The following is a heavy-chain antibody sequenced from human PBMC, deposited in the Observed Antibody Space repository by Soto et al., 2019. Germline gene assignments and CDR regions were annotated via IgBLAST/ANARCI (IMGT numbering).Heavy chain of an antibody. CDR1: GYTFTTYD. CDR2: VNPSSGNT. J-gene: IGHJ5*02. CDR3: ARASMYIWNDH. Sequence: GASVKVSCKASGYTFTTYDINWVRQASGQGLEWMGCVNPSSGNTVYAQKFHGRVTMTRDTSISTVYMELSSLKSYDTAIYYCARASMYIWNDHWGQGTLVTVSS. D-gene: IGHD1-20*01. V-gene: IGHV1-8*02.